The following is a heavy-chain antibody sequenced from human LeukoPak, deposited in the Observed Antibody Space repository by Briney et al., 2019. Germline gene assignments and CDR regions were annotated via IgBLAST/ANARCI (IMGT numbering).Heavy chain of an antibody. D-gene: IGHD2-15*01. CDR1: GFTFDNYA. V-gene: IGHV3-9*01. CDR2: ICWNSGSI. Sequence: GGSLRLSCAASGFTFDNYAMHWVRQAPGKGLEWVSGICWNSGSIGYADSVKGRFTISRDNAKNSLYLQMNSLRAEDTALYYCAKEKDDCSGGSCYSNWFDPWGQGTLVTVSS. J-gene: IGHJ5*02. CDR3: AKEKDDCSGGSCYSNWFDP.